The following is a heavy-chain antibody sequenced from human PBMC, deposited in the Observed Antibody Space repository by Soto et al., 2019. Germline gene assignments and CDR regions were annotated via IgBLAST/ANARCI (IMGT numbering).Heavy chain of an antibody. D-gene: IGHD1-1*01. Sequence: PGESLKISCKASGYSFTNYWIGWVRQMPGKGLELMGIMYPGDSDTRYSPSFRGQVTISADKSINTVYLQWRSLKTSDTAIYYCAGGNDPPTWYFEYWGQGTLVTVS. V-gene: IGHV5-51*01. CDR1: GYSFTNYW. J-gene: IGHJ4*02. CDR2: MYPGDSDT. CDR3: AGGNDPPTWYFEY.